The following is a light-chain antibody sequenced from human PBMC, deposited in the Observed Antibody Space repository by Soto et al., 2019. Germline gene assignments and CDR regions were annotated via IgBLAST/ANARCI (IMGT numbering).Light chain of an antibody. CDR2: EVS. J-gene: IGLJ3*02. CDR1: SSDVGYYNY. Sequence: QSALTQPASVSGSPGQSITISCTGTSSDVGYYNYVSWYQHHPGKVPKLMIYEVSNRPSGVSNRFSGSKSGNTASLTISGXXXXXXXXXXCSSYTTSSTQVFGGGTKLT. CDR3: SSYTTSSTQV. V-gene: IGLV2-14*01.